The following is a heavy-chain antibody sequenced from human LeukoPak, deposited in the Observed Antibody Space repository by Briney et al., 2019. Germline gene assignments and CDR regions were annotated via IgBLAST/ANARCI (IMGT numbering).Heavy chain of an antibody. J-gene: IGHJ4*02. D-gene: IGHD2-15*01. CDR1: GFTFSSYA. V-gene: IGHV3-23*01. Sequence: GGSLRLSCAASGFTFSSYAMSWVRQAPGKGLEWVSAISGSGGSTYYADSVKGRFTISRDNSKNTLYLQMNSLRAEDTAVYYCAKSKALAVVAATNDYWGQGTLVTVSS. CDR2: ISGSGGST. CDR3: AKSKALAVVAATNDY.